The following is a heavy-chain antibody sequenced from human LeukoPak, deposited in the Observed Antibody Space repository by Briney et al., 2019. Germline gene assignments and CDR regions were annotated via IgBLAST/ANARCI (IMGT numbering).Heavy chain of an antibody. V-gene: IGHV1-3*01. CDR2: INVGNANT. CDR3: ARVPYYYDXNWFDP. Sequence: ASVKVSCKASGYTFTTYAIHWVRQAPGQRLEWMGWINVGNANTKYSQKLQGRVTITRDTSASTAYMELSTLRSEDTAVYYCARVPYYYDXNWFDPWGQGXLXTXSS. CDR1: GYTFTTYA. D-gene: IGHD3-22*01. J-gene: IGHJ5*02.